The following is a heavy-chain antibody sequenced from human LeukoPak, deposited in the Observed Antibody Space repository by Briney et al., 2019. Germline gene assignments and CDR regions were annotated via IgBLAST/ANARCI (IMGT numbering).Heavy chain of an antibody. V-gene: IGHV3-23*01. CDR1: GFTFSSYA. CDR2: ISGSGGST. Sequence: PGGSLRLSCAASGFTFSSYAMSWVRQAPGKGLEWVSAISGSGGSTYYADSVKGRFTISRDNFKNTLYLQMNSLRAEDTAVYYCAKGKRGYSYGSAPLFDYWGQGTLVTVSS. CDR3: AKGKRGYSYGSAPLFDY. D-gene: IGHD5-18*01. J-gene: IGHJ4*02.